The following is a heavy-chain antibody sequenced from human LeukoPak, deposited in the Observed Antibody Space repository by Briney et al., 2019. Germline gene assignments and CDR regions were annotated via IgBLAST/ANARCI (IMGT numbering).Heavy chain of an antibody. J-gene: IGHJ4*02. V-gene: IGHV3-30*01. Sequence: GGSLRLSCAASGFTFSSYAMQWVRQAPGKGLEWVAVISYDGSNKYYADSVKGRFTISRDNSKNTLYLQMNSLRAEDTAVYYCATAQYYDFWSGYHNWGQGTLDTVSS. CDR2: ISYDGSNK. D-gene: IGHD3-3*01. CDR1: GFTFSSYA. CDR3: ATAQYYDFWSGYHN.